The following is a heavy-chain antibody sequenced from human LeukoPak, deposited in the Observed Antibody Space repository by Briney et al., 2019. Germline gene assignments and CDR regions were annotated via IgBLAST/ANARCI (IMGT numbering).Heavy chain of an antibody. V-gene: IGHV3-53*01. CDR3: ARWDFWSGMDV. J-gene: IGHJ6*01. CDR1: WFTVSSNY. D-gene: IGHD3-3*01. Sequence: PGGSLRLLCATSWFTVSSNYIRWGRQAPGEGVEGVSVIDSGGSTYYADSAKGRFTISRDNSKNTLYLQMNSLRAEDTAVYYCARWDFWSGMDVWGKGTTVTVSS. CDR2: IDSGGST.